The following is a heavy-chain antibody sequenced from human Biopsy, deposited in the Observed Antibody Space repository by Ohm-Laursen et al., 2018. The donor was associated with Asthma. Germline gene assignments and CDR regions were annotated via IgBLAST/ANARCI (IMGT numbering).Heavy chain of an antibody. V-gene: IGHV4-59*01. CDR3: ARVTRIAIFGVGGIQDY. CDR2: SYYSGST. Sequence: TLSLTCTVSGDSISSYYWSWIRQPPGKGLEWIVYSYYSGSTNYNPSLKSRVTISVDTSKNQFSLKLSSVTGADTAVYYCARVTRIAIFGVGGIQDYWGQGTLVTVSS. D-gene: IGHD3-3*01. J-gene: IGHJ4*02. CDR1: GDSISSYY.